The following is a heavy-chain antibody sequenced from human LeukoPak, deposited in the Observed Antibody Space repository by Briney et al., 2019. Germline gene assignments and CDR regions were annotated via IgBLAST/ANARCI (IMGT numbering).Heavy chain of an antibody. V-gene: IGHV3-48*02. Sequence: QPGGSLRLSCAASGFTFRSYSMNWVRQAPGKVLEWISYISSRSTTIYYADSVKGRFTISRDNAQNSLYLQMNSLRDEDTAVYYCARAGYSGYDFSAYYYGMDVWGQGTTVTVSS. CDR3: ARAGYSGYDFSAYYYGMDV. J-gene: IGHJ6*02. CDR1: GFTFRSYS. D-gene: IGHD5-12*01. CDR2: ISSRSTTI.